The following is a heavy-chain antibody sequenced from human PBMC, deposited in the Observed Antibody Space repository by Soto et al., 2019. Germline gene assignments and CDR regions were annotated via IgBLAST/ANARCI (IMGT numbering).Heavy chain of an antibody. CDR1: GGTFSSYA. CDR2: IIPIFGTA. V-gene: IGHV1-69*13. Sequence: GASVKVSCKASGGTFSSYAISWVRQAPGQGLEWMVGIIPIFGTANYAQKFQGRVTITADESTSTAYMELSSLRSEDTAVYYCARLLLMTPWHYYYYGMDVWGQGTTVTVSS. CDR3: ARLLLMTPWHYYYYGMDV. J-gene: IGHJ6*02. D-gene: IGHD2-15*01.